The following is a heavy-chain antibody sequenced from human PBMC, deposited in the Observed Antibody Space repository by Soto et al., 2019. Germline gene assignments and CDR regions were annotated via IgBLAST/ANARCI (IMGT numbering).Heavy chain of an antibody. CDR3: AKDYASTWYWYFDP. D-gene: IGHD6-13*01. CDR1: GFSFSNFA. Sequence: PGGSLRLSCAASGFSFSNFAMSGVRQAPGTGLEWVSSISGSGDKTYYLDSVKGRFTISRDNSKNTLYLHMNSLGAEDTAVYFCAKDYASTWYWYFDPWGQGTLVTVSS. V-gene: IGHV3-23*01. CDR2: ISGSGDKT. J-gene: IGHJ5*02.